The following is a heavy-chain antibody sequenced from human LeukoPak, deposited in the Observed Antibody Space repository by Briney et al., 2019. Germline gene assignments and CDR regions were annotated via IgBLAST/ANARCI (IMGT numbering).Heavy chain of an antibody. CDR2: IRSKANSYAT. J-gene: IGHJ4*02. D-gene: IGHD1-1*01. CDR1: GFTFSGPA. Sequence: GGSLRLSCAASGFTFSGPAMPWVRQASGKGLEWVGRIRSKANSYATAYAASVKGRFTISRDDSKNTAYLQMNSLKTEDTAVYYCTRSDTTFDYWGQGTLVTVSS. CDR3: TRSDTTFDY. V-gene: IGHV3-73*01.